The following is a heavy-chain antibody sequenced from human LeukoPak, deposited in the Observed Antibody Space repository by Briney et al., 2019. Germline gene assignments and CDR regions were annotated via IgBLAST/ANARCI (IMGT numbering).Heavy chain of an antibody. CDR3: ARSRGIQLWYPYYFDY. D-gene: IGHD5-18*01. J-gene: IGHJ4*02. V-gene: IGHV3-66*01. CDR1: GFTVSSNY. Sequence: PGGSLRLSCAASGFTVSSNYMSWVRQAPGKGLEWVTIIYSGGSTYHADSVKGRFTICRDNSKNTLYLQMNSLRAEDTAVYYCARSRGIQLWYPYYFDYWGQGTLVTVSS. CDR2: IYSGGST.